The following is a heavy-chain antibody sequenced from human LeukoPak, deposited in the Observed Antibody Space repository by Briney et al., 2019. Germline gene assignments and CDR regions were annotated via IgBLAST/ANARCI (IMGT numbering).Heavy chain of an antibody. D-gene: IGHD2-2*01. J-gene: IGHJ4*02. CDR2: INHSGST. CDR3: ARVLRGDIVVVPAAISHSFDC. CDR1: GGSISSGGYY. V-gene: IGHV4-31*03. Sequence: PSQTLSLTCTVSGGSISSGGYYWSWIRQHPGKGLEWIGEINHSGSTNYNPSLKSRVTISVYTSKNQFSLKLSSVTAADTAVYYCARVLRGDIVVVPAAISHSFDCWGQGTLVTVSS.